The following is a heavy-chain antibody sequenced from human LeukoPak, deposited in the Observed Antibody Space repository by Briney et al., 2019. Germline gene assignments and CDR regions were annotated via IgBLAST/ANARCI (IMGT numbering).Heavy chain of an antibody. CDR2: IFTSGST. D-gene: IGHD3-10*01. J-gene: IGHJ4*02. V-gene: IGHV4-59*08. Sequence: SETLSLTCTVSGGSISSNYWSWIRQPPGRGLEWIGHIFTSGSTNFNPSLKSRVTISLDTSKSQFSLKLSSVTAADTAVYYCARHSRSGGSFDCWGQGTLVTVSS. CDR1: GGSISSNY. CDR3: ARHSRSGGSFDC.